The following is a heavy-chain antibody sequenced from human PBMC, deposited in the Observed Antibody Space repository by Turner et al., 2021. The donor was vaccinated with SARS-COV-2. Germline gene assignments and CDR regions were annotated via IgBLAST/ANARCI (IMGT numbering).Heavy chain of an antibody. CDR2: IYYSGST. D-gene: IGHD3-22*01. CDR3: AGEEVVFRASHTLYYYGMDV. J-gene: IGHJ6*02. V-gene: IGHV4-39*01. Sequence: QLQLQESGPGLVTPSETLSLPCTVSGGSISSSSYYWGWIRQPLGQGLEWIGSIYYSGSTYYNPSLKSRVTISVDTSKNQFSLKLSSVTAADTAVYYCAGEEVVFRASHTLYYYGMDVWGQGTTVTVSS. CDR1: GGSISSSSYY.